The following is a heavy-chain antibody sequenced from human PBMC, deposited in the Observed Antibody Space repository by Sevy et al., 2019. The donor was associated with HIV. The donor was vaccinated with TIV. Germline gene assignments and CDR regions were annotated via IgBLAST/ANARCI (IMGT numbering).Heavy chain of an antibody. CDR1: GFTFSSHG. V-gene: IGHV3-30*18. J-gene: IGHJ5*02. CDR2: ISFDGNKR. CDR3: AKGEGYCSGGGCNPGVS. D-gene: IGHD2-15*01. Sequence: GGSLRLSCAASGFTFSSHGMHWVRRAPGKGLEWVGLISFDGNKRYYPDSVKGRFTISRDNSKNTLYLQMNGLRAEDTAVYYCAKGEGYCSGGGCNPGVSWGQGTLVTVSS.